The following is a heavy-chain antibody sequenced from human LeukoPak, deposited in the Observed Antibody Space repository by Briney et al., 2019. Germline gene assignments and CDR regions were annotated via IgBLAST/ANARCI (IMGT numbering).Heavy chain of an antibody. CDR1: GYTFIGYY. CDR2: INPNSGGT. D-gene: IGHD2-15*01. CDR3: ARDGPARSHHCSGGSCRSGWFDP. Sequence: GASVKVSCKASGYTFIGYYMHWVRQAPGQGLEWMGWINPNSGGTNYAQKFQGRVTMTRDTSISTAYMELSRLRSDDTAVYYCARDGPARSHHCSGGSCRSGWFDPWGQGTLVTVSS. J-gene: IGHJ5*02. V-gene: IGHV1-2*02.